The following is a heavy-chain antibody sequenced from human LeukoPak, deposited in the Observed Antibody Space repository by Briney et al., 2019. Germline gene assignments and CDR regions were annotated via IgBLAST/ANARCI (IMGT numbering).Heavy chain of an antibody. CDR3: ARRRYDILTGYDYFDY. CDR2: INTSGGST. Sequence: GASVKVSCKASGYTFTSYYMHWVRQAPGQGLEWMGIINTSGGSTSYAQKFQGRVTMTRDTSTSTVYMELSSLRSEDTAVYYCARRRYDILTGYDYFDYWGQGTLVTVSS. D-gene: IGHD3-9*01. CDR1: GYTFTSYY. V-gene: IGHV1-46*01. J-gene: IGHJ4*02.